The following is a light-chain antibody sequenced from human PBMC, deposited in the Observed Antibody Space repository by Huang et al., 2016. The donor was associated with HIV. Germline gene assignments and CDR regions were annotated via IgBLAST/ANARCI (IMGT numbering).Light chain of an antibody. Sequence: ENLMTQSPSTLSVSPGESATLSCRASQIVFKNLAWYQQKPGQAPNLLIYGSSTRAAGIPARFSGSGSGTDFTLTISSLQSEDFVVYYCQQYNTSPRTFGQGTKVEV. J-gene: IGKJ1*01. V-gene: IGKV3-15*01. CDR1: QIVFKN. CDR3: QQYNTSPRT. CDR2: GSS.